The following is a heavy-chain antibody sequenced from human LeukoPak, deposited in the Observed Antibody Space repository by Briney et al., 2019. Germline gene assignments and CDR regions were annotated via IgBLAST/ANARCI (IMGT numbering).Heavy chain of an antibody. D-gene: IGHD5-18*01. J-gene: IGHJ6*03. CDR2: IYYSGST. CDR3: AREVSDTAMVAYYYYMDV. V-gene: IGHV4-39*07. CDR1: GGSISSSSYY. Sequence: SETLSLTCTVSGGSISSSSYYWGWIHQPPGKGLEWIGSIYYSGSTYYNPSLKSRVTISVDTSKNQFSLKLSSVTAADTAVYYCAREVSDTAMVAYYYYMDVWGKGTTVTVSS.